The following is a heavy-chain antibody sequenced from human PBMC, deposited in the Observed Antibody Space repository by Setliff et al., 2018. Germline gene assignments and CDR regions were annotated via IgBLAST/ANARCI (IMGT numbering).Heavy chain of an antibody. CDR1: GFAFDNFA. CDR3: AERLDGSGSHYSTLYH. J-gene: IGHJ1*01. CDR2: LTPNGAYT. Sequence: LRLSCAASGFAFDNFAMNWVRQAPGKGLEWVAALTPNGAYTYYADSVRGRFTIFRDNPRNTLYLQMNSLSAEDTAVYYCAERLDGSGSHYSTLYHWGPGTLVTVS. V-gene: IGHV3-23*01. D-gene: IGHD3-10*01.